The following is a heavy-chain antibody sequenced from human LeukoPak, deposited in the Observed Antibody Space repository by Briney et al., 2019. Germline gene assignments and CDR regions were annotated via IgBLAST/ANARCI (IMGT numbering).Heavy chain of an antibody. CDR3: ARFQSGNWWVAFDI. Sequence: GGSLRLSCAAFGFTVSSNYMSWVRQAPGKGLEWVSVIYSSGSTYYADPLKGRFTISRDNSWNTLYLQMNSLRAEDTAVYYCARFQSGNWWVAFDIWGQGTMVTVSS. CDR1: GFTVSSNY. CDR2: IYSSGST. J-gene: IGHJ3*02. D-gene: IGHD2-8*02. V-gene: IGHV3-66*01.